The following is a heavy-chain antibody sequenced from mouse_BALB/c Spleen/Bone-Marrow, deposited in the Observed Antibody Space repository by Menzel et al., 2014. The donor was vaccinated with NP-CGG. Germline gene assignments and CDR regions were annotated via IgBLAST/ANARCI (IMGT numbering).Heavy chain of an antibody. CDR1: GYSITSGYY. D-gene: IGHD4-1*01. J-gene: IGHJ3*01. V-gene: IGHV3-6*02. CDR3: ARGGELG. CDR2: ISYDGSN. Sequence: EVQLQESGPGLVKPSQSLSLPCSVTGYSITSGYYWNWIRQFPGNKLEWMGYISYDGSNNYNPSLKNRISITRDTSKNQFFLRLNSVPTEDTATYYCARGGELGWGQGTLVTVSA.